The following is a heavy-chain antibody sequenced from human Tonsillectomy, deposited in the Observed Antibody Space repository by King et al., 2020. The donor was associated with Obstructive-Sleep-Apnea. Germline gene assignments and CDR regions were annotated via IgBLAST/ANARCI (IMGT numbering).Heavy chain of an antibody. CDR2: ISPNRGAT. V-gene: IGHV1-2*02. J-gene: IGHJ4*02. Sequence: QLVQSGAEVKKPGASVKVSCKASGYTFTGYYINWVRRAPGQGLEWKGWISPNRGATTYAQKCQDRVTMTRDTSISTAYMDLSRLRSDDTAIYYCARDMSAYDSTSPAYWGQGTLVTVSS. CDR1: GYTFTGYY. D-gene: IGHD3-10*01. CDR3: ARDMSAYDSTSPAY.